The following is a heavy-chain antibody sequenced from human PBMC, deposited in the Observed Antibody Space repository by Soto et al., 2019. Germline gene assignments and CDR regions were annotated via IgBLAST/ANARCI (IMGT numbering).Heavy chain of an antibody. Sequence: SGPTLVNPTQTLTLTCTFSGFSLTTSGMSVSWIRQPPGKALEWLALIDWDDDKYYITSLETRLTISKDTSKNQVVLTMTNMDPVDTATYFCARTHVAGADPWYYFDSWGQGTLVTVSS. CDR2: IDWDDDK. V-gene: IGHV2-70*01. CDR1: GFSLTTSGMS. CDR3: ARTHVAGADPWYYFDS. D-gene: IGHD1-26*01. J-gene: IGHJ4*02.